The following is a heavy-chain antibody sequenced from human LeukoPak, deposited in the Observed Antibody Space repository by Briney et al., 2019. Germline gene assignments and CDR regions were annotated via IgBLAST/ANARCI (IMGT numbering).Heavy chain of an antibody. D-gene: IGHD3-22*01. CDR1: GFTFSSYW. Sequence: GGSLRLSCAASGFTFSSYWMSWVRQAPGKGLEWVANIKQDGSEKYYVDSVKGRLTISRDNAKNSLYLQMNSLRAEDTAVYYCARVASKDYYDSSGYYYYWGQGTLVTVSS. J-gene: IGHJ4*02. V-gene: IGHV3-7*01. CDR3: ARVASKDYYDSSGYYYY. CDR2: IKQDGSEK.